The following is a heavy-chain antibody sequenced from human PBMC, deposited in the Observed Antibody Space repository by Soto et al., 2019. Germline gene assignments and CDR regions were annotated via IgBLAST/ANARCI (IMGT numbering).Heavy chain of an antibody. Sequence: SVKVSCKASGGSITSYAVSWVRQAPAQGLEWMGGIISMFGTTHYAQKFQGRVTITADESTNTVYMELFRLRSDDTAIYYCARDRCNSDGCYYWLDPWGQGTLVTVSS. D-gene: IGHD2-21*02. V-gene: IGHV1-69*13. CDR2: IISMFGTT. CDR3: ARDRCNSDGCYYWLDP. J-gene: IGHJ5*02. CDR1: GGSITSYA.